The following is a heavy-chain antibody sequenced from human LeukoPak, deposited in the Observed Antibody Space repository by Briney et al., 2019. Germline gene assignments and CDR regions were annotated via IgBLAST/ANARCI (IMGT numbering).Heavy chain of an antibody. CDR1: GGSIRSSSYY. CDR3: ARENCSGGSCYSIYYYYYMDV. CDR2: IYYSGST. V-gene: IGHV4-39*07. J-gene: IGHJ6*03. D-gene: IGHD2-15*01. Sequence: SETLSLTCTVSGGSIRSSSYYWGWIRQPPGKGLEWIGSIYYSGSTYYNPSLKSRVTISVDTSKNQFSLKLSSVTAADTAVYYCARENCSGGSCYSIYYYYYMDVWGKGTTVTVSS.